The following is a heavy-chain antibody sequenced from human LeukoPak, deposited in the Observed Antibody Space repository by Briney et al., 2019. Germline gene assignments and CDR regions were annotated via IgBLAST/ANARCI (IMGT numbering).Heavy chain of an antibody. CDR2: ICSGGNT. V-gene: IGHV3-53*01. J-gene: IGHJ4*02. CDR3: ARLGDSTGYYGRWYFDI. CDR1: GFTVSSNY. Sequence: GGSLRLSCAVSGFTVSSNYMSWVRQAPGKGMEWVSSICSGGNTYYADSVKGRFTLSRDTSEDTLYLQMNSLRAEDTAVYFCARLGDSTGYYGRWYFDIWGQGTLVTVSS. D-gene: IGHD3-22*01.